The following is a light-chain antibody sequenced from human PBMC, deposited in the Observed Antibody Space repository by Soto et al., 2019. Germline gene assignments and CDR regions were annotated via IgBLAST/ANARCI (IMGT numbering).Light chain of an antibody. Sequence: NFMLTQPHSVSESPGKTVTISCTRRSGSIASNYVQWYQQRPGSAPTTVIYEDNQRPSGVPDRFSGSIDSSSNSASLTISGLETEDEADCYFQSYDSSTLVVFGGGTKVTVL. V-gene: IGLV6-57*04. CDR3: QSYDSSTLVV. CDR1: SGSIASNY. CDR2: EDN. J-gene: IGLJ2*01.